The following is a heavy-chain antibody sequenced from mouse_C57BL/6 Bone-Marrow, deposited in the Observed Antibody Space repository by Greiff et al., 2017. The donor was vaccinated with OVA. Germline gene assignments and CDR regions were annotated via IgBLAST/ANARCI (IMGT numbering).Heavy chain of an antibody. Sequence: EVKLQESGPGLVKPSQSLSLTCSVTGYSITSGYYWNWIRQFPGNKLEWMGYISYDGSNNYNPSLKNRISITRDTSKNQFFLKLNSVTTEDTATYYCARKGGGAMDYWGQGTSVTVSS. J-gene: IGHJ4*01. V-gene: IGHV3-6*01. CDR1: GYSITSGYY. CDR2: ISYDGSN. CDR3: ARKGGGAMDY.